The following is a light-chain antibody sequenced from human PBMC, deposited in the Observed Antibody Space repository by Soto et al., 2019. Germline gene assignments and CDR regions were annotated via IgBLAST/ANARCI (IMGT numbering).Light chain of an antibody. CDR3: QHYNNWPPWT. CDR1: QSISNN. V-gene: IGKV3-15*01. CDR2: RAS. J-gene: IGKJ1*01. Sequence: IVMTQSPATLSGSPRERATLSCRASQSISNNLAWYQQKPGQDPRLLIYRASTRATGIPVRFSGSGSGTDFTHTISSLQSEDFAVYYCQHYNNWPPWTFGQGTKVEIK.